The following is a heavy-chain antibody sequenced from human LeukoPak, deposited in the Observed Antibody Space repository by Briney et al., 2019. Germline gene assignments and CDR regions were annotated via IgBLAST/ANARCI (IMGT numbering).Heavy chain of an antibody. CDR3: ASGLLWFGQSPRPYFDY. J-gene: IGHJ4*02. CDR2: IKQDGREK. D-gene: IGHD3-10*01. CDR1: GFTFSSYW. Sequence: RPGGSLRLSCSVSGFTFSSYWMSSVRQAPGKGLGLVDNIKQDGREKYYVDSVKGRFTISRDNANNSLYLQMNRLRAEDTAEYYCASGLLWFGQSPRPYFDYWGQGTLVTVSS. V-gene: IGHV3-7*03.